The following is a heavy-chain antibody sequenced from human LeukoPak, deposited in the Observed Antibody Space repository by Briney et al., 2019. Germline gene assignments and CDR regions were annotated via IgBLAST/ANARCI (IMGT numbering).Heavy chain of an antibody. CDR1: GFTFSSYA. CDR3: AKDPYDILTGFGMDV. D-gene: IGHD3-9*01. Sequence: GGPLRLSCAASGFTFSSYAMTWVRQAPGKGLEWVSGISGSGGSTKYADSVKGRFTISRDSSKNTLYLHMNSLRAEDTAVYYCAKDPYDILTGFGMDVWGQGTTVIVSS. J-gene: IGHJ6*02. V-gene: IGHV3-23*01. CDR2: ISGSGGST.